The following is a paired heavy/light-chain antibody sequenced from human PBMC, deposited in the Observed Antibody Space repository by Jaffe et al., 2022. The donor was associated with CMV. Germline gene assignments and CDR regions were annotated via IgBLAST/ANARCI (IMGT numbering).Heavy chain of an antibody. J-gene: IGHJ5*02. CDR1: GGPISSFY. D-gene: IGHD5-12*01. CDR3: ARQIDKASGWLQSRVDWFDP. V-gene: IGHV4-59*08. Sequence: QVQLQESGPGLVKPSETLSLTCTVSGGPISSFYWSWIRQPPGKGLEWIGYMYDSGSTSYNPNLKSRATISGDTSKNQVSLQLSSVTAADTAIYYCARQIDKASGWLQSRVDWFDPWGQGTLVTVSS. CDR2: MYDSGST.
Light chain of an antibody. V-gene: IGLV1-40*01. J-gene: IGLJ2*01. CDR1: SSNIGAGYN. CDR3: QSYDSSLSGSRI. Sequence: QSVLTQPPSVSGAPGQRVTISCTGSSSNIGAGYNVHWYQQLAGTAPKLLIYRDSNRPSGVPDRFSGSKSGTSASLAITGLQAEDEADYYCQSYDSSLSGSRIFGGGTKLTVL. CDR2: RDS.